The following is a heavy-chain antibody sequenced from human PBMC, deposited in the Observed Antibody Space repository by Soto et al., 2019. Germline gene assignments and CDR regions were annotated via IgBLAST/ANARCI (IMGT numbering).Heavy chain of an antibody. CDR1: GASVSGQY. D-gene: IGHD3-10*01. CDR2: IIPTGST. CDR3: ARGGITMAWNYYYYGMDV. V-gene: IGHV4-34*01. J-gene: IGHJ6*02. Sequence: SETLSLTCAVSGASVSGQYWSWVRQPPGKGLEWVGEIIPTGSTTYNPSLKSRLSFSLDTSNNHISLNLSSVSVADTAVYYCARGGITMAWNYYYYGMDVWGQGTTVTVSS.